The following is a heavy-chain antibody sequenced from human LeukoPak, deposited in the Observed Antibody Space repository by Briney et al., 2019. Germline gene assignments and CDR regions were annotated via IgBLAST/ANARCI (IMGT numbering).Heavy chain of an antibody. J-gene: IGHJ4*02. CDR1: GFTFSDYY. CDR2: ISSSGSTI. Sequence: GGSLRLSCAASGFTFSDYYMSWIRQAPGKGLEWVSYISSSGSTIYYADSVKGRFTISRHNSKNTLYLQMNSLRAEDTAVYYCASQSYSTSPNDYWGQGTLVTVSS. D-gene: IGHD1-26*01. V-gene: IGHV3-11*01. CDR3: ASQSYSTSPNDY.